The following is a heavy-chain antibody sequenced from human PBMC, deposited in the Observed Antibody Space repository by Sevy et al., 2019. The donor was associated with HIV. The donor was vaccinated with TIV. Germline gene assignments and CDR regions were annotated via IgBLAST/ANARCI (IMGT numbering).Heavy chain of an antibody. J-gene: IGHJ4*02. CDR1: GGSISSYY. D-gene: IGHD3-9*01. V-gene: IGHV4-4*07. CDR2: IYTSGST. Sequence: SDTLSLTCTVSGGSISSYYWSWIRQPAGKGLEWIGRIYTSGSTNYNPSLKSRVTMSVDTSKNQFSLKLSSVTAADTAVYYCAREDDILTGYYLLDYWGQGTLVTVSS. CDR3: AREDDILTGYYLLDY.